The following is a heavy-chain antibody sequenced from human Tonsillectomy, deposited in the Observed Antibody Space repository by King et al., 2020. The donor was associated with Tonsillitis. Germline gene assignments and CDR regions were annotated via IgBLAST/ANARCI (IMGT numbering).Heavy chain of an antibody. Sequence: VQLVESGGGLVQPGGSLRLSCAASGFTFSSYWMSWVRQAPGKGLEWVANIKQDGSEKYYVDSVKGRFTISRDNAKNSLYLQMNSLRAEDTAVYYCARATDTPMVTAAFDIWGQGTMVTVSS. J-gene: IGHJ3*02. CDR3: ARATDTPMVTAAFDI. V-gene: IGHV3-7*03. CDR2: IKQDGSEK. CDR1: GFTFSSYW. D-gene: IGHD5-18*01.